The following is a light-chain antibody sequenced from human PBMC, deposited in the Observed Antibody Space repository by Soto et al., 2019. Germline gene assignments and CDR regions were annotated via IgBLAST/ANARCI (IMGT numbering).Light chain of an antibody. V-gene: IGKV3-11*01. CDR3: QQRSHWPT. CDR2: DAS. CDR1: QSVSSY. J-gene: IGKJ4*01. Sequence: EIVLTQSPATLSLSPGERATLSCRASQSVSSYLALYQQKPGQAPRLLIYDASNRATGIPARFSGSGSGTDFTLTISRLEPEDFAVYYCQQRSHWPTFGGGTKVEIK.